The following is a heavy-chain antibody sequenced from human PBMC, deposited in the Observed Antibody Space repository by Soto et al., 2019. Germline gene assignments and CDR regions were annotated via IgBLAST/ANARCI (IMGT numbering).Heavy chain of an antibody. CDR1: GGSFSGYY. CDR3: ARGVLWFVHDAFDI. D-gene: IGHD3-10*01. CDR2: INHSGST. V-gene: IGHV4-34*01. J-gene: IGHJ3*02. Sequence: LSLTCAVYGGSFSGYYWSWIRQPPGKGLEWIGEINHSGSTNYNPSLKSRVTISVDTSKNQFSLKLSSVTAADTAVYYCARGVLWFVHDAFDIWGQGTMVTVSS.